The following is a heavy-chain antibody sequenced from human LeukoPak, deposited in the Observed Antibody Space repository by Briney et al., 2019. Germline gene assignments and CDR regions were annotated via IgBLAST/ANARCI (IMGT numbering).Heavy chain of an antibody. D-gene: IGHD1-26*01. CDR3: ARDGMVVGATYPPFDY. CDR1: GYTFTSYG. CDR2: ISAYNGNT. Sequence: ASVKVSCTASGYTFTSYGISWVRQAPGQGLEWMGWISAYNGNTNYAQKLQGGVTMTTDTSTSTAYMELRSLRSDDTAVYYCARDGMVVGATYPPFDYWGQGTLVTVSS. J-gene: IGHJ4*02. V-gene: IGHV1-18*01.